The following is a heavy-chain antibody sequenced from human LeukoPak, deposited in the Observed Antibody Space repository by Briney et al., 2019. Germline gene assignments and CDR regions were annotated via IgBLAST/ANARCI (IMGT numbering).Heavy chain of an antibody. CDR3: ARDQFDGDGPWDY. CDR1: GFSFSTYA. D-gene: IGHD4-17*01. CDR2: ISYDGSNK. V-gene: IGHV3-30*19. Sequence: PGGSLRLSCAASGFSFSTYAMHWVRQAPGKGLEWVAVISYDGSNKYYADSVKGRFTISRDNSKNTLYLQMNSLRAEDTAVYYCARDQFDGDGPWDYWGQGTLVTVSS. J-gene: IGHJ4*02.